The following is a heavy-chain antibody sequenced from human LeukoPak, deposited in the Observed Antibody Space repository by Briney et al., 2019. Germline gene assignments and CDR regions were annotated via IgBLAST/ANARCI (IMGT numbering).Heavy chain of an antibody. J-gene: IGHJ4*02. Sequence: SETLSLNCAVYGGSFSGYYWSWIRQPPGKGLEWIGEINHSGSTDYNPSLKSRVTISVDTSKNQFSLKLSSVTAADTAVYYRARARTTFDYWGQGTLVTVSS. CDR1: GGSFSGYY. D-gene: IGHD4-17*01. CDR3: ARARTTFDY. CDR2: INHSGST. V-gene: IGHV4-34*01.